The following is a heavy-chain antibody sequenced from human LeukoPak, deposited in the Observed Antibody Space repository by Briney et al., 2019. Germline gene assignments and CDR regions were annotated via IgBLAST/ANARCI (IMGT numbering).Heavy chain of an antibody. CDR3: AREQAYYDSSGYYPGGYFQH. CDR1: GFTFSSYA. J-gene: IGHJ1*01. Sequence: GGSLRLSCAASGFTFSSYAMHWLRQAPGKGLEWVAVISYDGSNKYYADSVKGRFTISRDNSQNTLYLQMNSLRAEDTAVYYCAREQAYYDSSGYYPGGYFQHWGQGTLVTVSS. D-gene: IGHD3-22*01. V-gene: IGHV3-30-3*01. CDR2: ISYDGSNK.